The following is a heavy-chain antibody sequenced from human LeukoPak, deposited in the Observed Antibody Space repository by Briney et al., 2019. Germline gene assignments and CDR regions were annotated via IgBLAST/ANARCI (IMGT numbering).Heavy chain of an antibody. D-gene: IGHD6-13*01. Sequence: PGGSLRLSCAASGFPFSSYSMTWVRQAPGKGLEWVANIKPDGTTKFYVDSVKGRFNISRDNALNSLYLQMNSLRAEDTAIYYCARSIPYGTTWYGRSDYWGQGTLVTVSS. CDR2: IKPDGTTK. J-gene: IGHJ4*02. CDR1: GFPFSSYS. CDR3: ARSIPYGTTWYGRSDY. V-gene: IGHV3-7*03.